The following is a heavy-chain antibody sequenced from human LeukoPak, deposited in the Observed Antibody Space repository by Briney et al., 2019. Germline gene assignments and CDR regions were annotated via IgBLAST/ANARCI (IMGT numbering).Heavy chain of an antibody. CDR3: AKDSSTWYGWFDP. J-gene: IGHJ5*02. V-gene: IGHV3-30*18. CDR2: ISYDGSNK. D-gene: IGHD6-13*01. CDR1: GFIFNSYG. Sequence: GGSLRLSCAASGFIFNSYGMHWVRQAPGKGLEWVAVISYDGSNKYCADSVKGRFAISRDNSKNTLYLQMNSLRAEDTAVYYCAKDSSTWYGWFDPWGQGTLATVSS.